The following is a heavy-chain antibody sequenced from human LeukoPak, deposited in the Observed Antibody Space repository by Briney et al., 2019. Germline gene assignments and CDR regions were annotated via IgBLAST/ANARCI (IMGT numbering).Heavy chain of an antibody. V-gene: IGHV3-7*03. Sequence: GGYLRLYCAASEFTFSNFWMSWLRQASGKGLEWVASIKQDGSEKYYVDSVRGRFTISRDNTKNSLYLQMNSLRAEDTAVYYCARAFSVTTDYFDYWGQGTLVTVSS. CDR3: ARAFSVTTDYFDY. CDR2: IKQDGSEK. D-gene: IGHD4-11*01. CDR1: EFTFSNFW. J-gene: IGHJ4*02.